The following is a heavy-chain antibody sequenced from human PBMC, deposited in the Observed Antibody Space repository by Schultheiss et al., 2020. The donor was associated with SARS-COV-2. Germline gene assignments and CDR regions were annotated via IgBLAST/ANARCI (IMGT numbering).Heavy chain of an antibody. CDR2: IYYSGST. V-gene: IGHV4-59*08. J-gene: IGHJ4*02. D-gene: IGHD1-26*01. CDR1: GGSISSYY. CDR3: ARVRVGAKDY. Sequence: SETLSLTCTVSGGSISSYYWSWIRQPPGKGLEWIGSIYYSGSTYYNPSLKSRVTISVDRSKNQFSLKLSSVTAADTAVYYCARVRVGAKDYWGQGTLVTVSS.